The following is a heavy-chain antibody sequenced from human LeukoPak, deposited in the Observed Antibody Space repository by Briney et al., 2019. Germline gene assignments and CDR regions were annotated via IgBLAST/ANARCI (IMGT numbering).Heavy chain of an antibody. CDR1: GGSISSSSYY. CDR2: IYYSGST. Sequence: SETLSLTCTVSGGSISSSSYYWGWIRQPPGKGLEWIGSIYYSGSTYYNPSLKSRVTISVDTSKNQFSLELSSVTAADTAVYYCARGSGGYYYDSSGYYYLDYFDYWGQGTLVTVSS. J-gene: IGHJ4*02. D-gene: IGHD3-22*01. CDR3: ARGSGGYYYDSSGYYYLDYFDY. V-gene: IGHV4-39*07.